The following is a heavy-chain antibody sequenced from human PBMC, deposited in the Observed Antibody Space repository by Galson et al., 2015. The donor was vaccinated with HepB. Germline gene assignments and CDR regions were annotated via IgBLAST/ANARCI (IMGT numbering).Heavy chain of an antibody. CDR2: ISGSGGST. CDR3: AKDRVGAIYNYYYYGMDV. CDR1: GFTFSSYA. Sequence: SLRLSCAASGFTFSSYAMSWVRQAPGKGLEWVSAISGSGGSTYYADSVKGRFTISRDNSKNTLYLQMNSLRAEDTAVYYCAKDRVGAIYNYYYYGMDVWGQGTTVTVSS. J-gene: IGHJ6*02. D-gene: IGHD1-26*01. V-gene: IGHV3-23*01.